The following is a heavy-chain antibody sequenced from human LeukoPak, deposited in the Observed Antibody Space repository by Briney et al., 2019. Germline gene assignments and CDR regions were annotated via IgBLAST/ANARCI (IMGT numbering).Heavy chain of an antibody. J-gene: IGHJ4*02. Sequence: GGSLRLSCAAAGLTLSVLYMSWIRQAPGEGLECVSYISSSGSSRYYADSVKGRFTISRDNAKNSLYLQMNSLRAEDTAVYYCARDQTPNSSTWGPDCWGQGTLVTVSS. V-gene: IGHV3-11*01. D-gene: IGHD6-13*01. CDR2: ISSSGSSR. CDR1: GLTLSVLY. CDR3: ARDQTPNSSTWGPDC.